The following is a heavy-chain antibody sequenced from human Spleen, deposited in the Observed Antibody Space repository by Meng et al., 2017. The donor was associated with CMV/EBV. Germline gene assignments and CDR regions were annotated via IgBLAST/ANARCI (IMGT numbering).Heavy chain of an antibody. D-gene: IGHD3-16*01. V-gene: IGHV3-9*01. CDR1: GFTFDDYA. Sequence: SLKISCAASGFTFDDYAMHWVRQAPGKGLEWVSGISWNSGSIGYADSVKGRFTISRDNAKNTLYLQMNSLRAEDTAVYYCARAGGGPGGFDYWGQGALVTVSS. CDR3: ARAGGGPGGFDY. J-gene: IGHJ4*02. CDR2: ISWNSGSI.